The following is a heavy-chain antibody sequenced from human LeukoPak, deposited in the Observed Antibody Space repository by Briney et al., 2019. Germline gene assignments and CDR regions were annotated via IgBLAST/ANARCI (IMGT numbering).Heavy chain of an antibody. CDR2: ISSSSSTI. D-gene: IGHD1-20*01. CDR1: RFTFSIYS. J-gene: IGHJ4*02. Sequence: VGSLRLSCAASRFTFSIYSMNWVRQAPGKGLEWVSYISSSSSTIFYADSVKGRFTISRDNAKNSLYLQMNSLRAEDTAVYYCARDLITGTKVPFDYWGQGTLVTVSS. CDR3: ARDLITGTKVPFDY. V-gene: IGHV3-48*01.